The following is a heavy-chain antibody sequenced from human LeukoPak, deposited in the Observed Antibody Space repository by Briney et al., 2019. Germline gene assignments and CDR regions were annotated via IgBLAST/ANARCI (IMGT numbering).Heavy chain of an antibody. V-gene: IGHV1-8*01. J-gene: IGHJ6*02. CDR2: MNPNSGNT. Sequence: ASVKVSCKASGYTFTSYDINWVRQATGQRLEWMGWMNPNSGNTGYAQKFQGRVTMTRNTSISTAYMELSSLRSEDTAVYYCARGKNNRLGYCSSASCSHYYGMDVWGQGTTVTVSS. D-gene: IGHD2-2*01. CDR3: ARGKNNRLGYCSSASCSHYYGMDV. CDR1: GYTFTSYD.